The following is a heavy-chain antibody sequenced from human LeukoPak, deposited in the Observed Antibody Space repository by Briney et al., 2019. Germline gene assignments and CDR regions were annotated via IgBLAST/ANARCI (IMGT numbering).Heavy chain of an antibody. CDR3: ARLSGYYGDP. J-gene: IGHJ5*02. CDR2: IYNSGTT. D-gene: IGHD3-3*01. Sequence: GGSLRLSCAASGFTFSNAYMNWVRQAPGKGLEWVSVIYNSGTTYYADSVKGRFTISRDNSKNTLYLQMNSLRAEDTAVYYCARLSGYYGDPWGQGTLVTVSS. V-gene: IGHV3-53*01. CDR1: GFTFSNAY.